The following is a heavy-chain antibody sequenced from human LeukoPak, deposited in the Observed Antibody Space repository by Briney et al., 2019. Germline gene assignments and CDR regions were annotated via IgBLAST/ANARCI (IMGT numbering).Heavy chain of an antibody. CDR2: INAGNGNT. J-gene: IGHJ4*02. CDR1: GYTFTSYA. V-gene: IGHV1-3*01. D-gene: IGHD3-9*01. Sequence: RASVKVSCKASGYTFTSYAMHWVRQAPGQRLEWMGRINAGNGNTKYSQKFQGRVTITRDTSASTAYMELSSLRSEDTAVYYCARDYDILTPIGYWGQGTLVTVSS. CDR3: ARDYDILTPIGY.